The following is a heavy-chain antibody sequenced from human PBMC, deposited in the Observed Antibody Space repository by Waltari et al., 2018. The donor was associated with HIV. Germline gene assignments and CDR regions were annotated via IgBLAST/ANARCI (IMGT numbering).Heavy chain of an antibody. Sequence: GLEWVSAISGGGGSSYYADSVKGRFTISRDNSKNTLYLQMNSLRAEDTAIYYCATLMEFDWLLMDVWGQGTTVTVSS. CDR3: ATLMEFDWLLMDV. J-gene: IGHJ6*02. V-gene: IGHV3-23*01. CDR2: ISGGGGSS. D-gene: IGHD3-9*01.